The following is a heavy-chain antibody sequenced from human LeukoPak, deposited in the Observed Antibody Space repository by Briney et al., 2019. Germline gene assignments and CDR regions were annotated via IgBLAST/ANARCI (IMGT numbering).Heavy chain of an antibody. CDR2: ISGSGGST. J-gene: IGHJ4*02. CDR1: GFTFSNYA. Sequence: GGSLRLSCAASGFTFSNYAMNWVRQAPGKGLEWVSGISGSGGSTDYADSVKGRFTISRDNSKNTLYVQMNGLRDDDTAIYYCAKISTRGSSQATDYWGQGTLVTVSS. CDR3: AKISTRGSSQATDY. V-gene: IGHV3-23*01. D-gene: IGHD6-6*01.